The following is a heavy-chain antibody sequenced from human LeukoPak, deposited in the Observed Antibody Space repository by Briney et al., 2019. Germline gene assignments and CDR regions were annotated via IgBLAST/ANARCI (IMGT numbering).Heavy chain of an antibody. J-gene: IGHJ6*03. V-gene: IGHV3-30*02. D-gene: IGHD6-19*01. Sequence: PGGSLRLSCAASGFTFSSYGMHCVRQAPGKGLEWVAVIRYDGSNKYYADSVRGRFTISRDNPKHTLDVQMNSLRAEDTAVYSCAKALRSSGWYYYYYYMDVWGKGTTVTVSS. CDR2: IRYDGSNK. CDR1: GFTFSSYG. CDR3: AKALRSSGWYYYYYYMDV.